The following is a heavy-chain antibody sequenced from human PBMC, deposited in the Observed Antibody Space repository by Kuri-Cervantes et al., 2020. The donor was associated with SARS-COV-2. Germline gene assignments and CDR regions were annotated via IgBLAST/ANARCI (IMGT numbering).Heavy chain of an antibody. J-gene: IGHJ4*02. CDR3: ARRGYGSGWYEGDLDY. Sequence: KVSCKGSGYSFTSYWISWVRQMPGKGLEWMGRTDPSDSYTNYSPSFQGHVTISADKSISTAYLQWSSLKASDTAMYYCARRGYGSGWYEGDLDYWGQGTLVTVSS. CDR1: GYSFTSYW. V-gene: IGHV5-10-1*01. D-gene: IGHD6-19*01. CDR2: TDPSDSYT.